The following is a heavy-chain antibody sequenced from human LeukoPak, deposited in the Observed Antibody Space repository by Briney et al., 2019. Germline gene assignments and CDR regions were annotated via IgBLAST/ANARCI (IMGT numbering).Heavy chain of an antibody. CDR3: ARESRAIVVVAATGWFDP. J-gene: IGHJ5*02. V-gene: IGHV3-7*01. CDR1: GFTFSSYW. CDR2: IKQDGSEK. Sequence: GGSLRLSCAASGFTFSSYWMSWVRQAPGKGLEWVANIKQDGSEKYYVDSVKGRFTIPRDNAKNSLYLQMNSLRAEDTAVYYCARESRAIVVVAATGWFDPWGQGTLVTVSS. D-gene: IGHD2-15*01.